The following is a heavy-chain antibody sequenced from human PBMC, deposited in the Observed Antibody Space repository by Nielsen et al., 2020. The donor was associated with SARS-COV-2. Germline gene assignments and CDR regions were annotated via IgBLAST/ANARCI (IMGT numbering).Heavy chain of an antibody. J-gene: IGHJ4*02. Sequence: ASVQVSCKPSGYTFTSFAIHWVRQAPGQSLEWMGWINAGNGNTKYSQKFQGRVTMTSDTSANTAYMELSSLSSEDTAVYYCARITPSSGWDYWGQGTLVTVSS. D-gene: IGHD6-19*01. CDR1: GYTFTSFA. CDR3: ARITPSSGWDY. V-gene: IGHV1-3*01. CDR2: INAGNGNT.